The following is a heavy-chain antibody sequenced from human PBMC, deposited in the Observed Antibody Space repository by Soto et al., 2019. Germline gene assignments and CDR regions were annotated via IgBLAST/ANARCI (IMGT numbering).Heavy chain of an antibody. V-gene: IGHV3-66*01. CDR3: ARARWGGQQPMTYYYYGMDV. J-gene: IGHJ6*02. CDR1: GFTFSNYE. Sequence: GGSLRLSCAASGFTFSNYEMHWVRQAPGKGLEWVSVIYSGGSTYYADSVKGRFTISRDNSKNTLYVQMNSLRAEDTAVYYCARARWGGQQPMTYYYYGMDVWGQGTTVTVSS. D-gene: IGHD6-13*01. CDR2: IYSGGST.